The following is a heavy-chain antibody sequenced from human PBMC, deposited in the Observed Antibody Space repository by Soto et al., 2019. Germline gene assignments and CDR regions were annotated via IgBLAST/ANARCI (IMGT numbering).Heavy chain of an antibody. V-gene: IGHV5-10-1*01. CDR1: GYSLSTFW. CDR3: VRQGIPVAAAPRRYYGLDV. D-gene: IGHD6-19*01. CDR2: IDPSDSYT. J-gene: IGHJ6*02. Sequence: PGESLKISCKGSGYSLSTFWITWVRQMPGKGLEWMGRIDPSDSYTNYSPSFQGPVTISVDKSISTAYLQWSSLKASDTAMYFCVRQGIPVAAAPRRYYGLDVWGQGTKVTVSS.